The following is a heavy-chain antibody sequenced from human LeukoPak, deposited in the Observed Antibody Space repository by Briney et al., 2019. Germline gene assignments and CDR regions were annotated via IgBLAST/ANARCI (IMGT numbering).Heavy chain of an antibody. J-gene: IGHJ5*02. V-gene: IGHV1-2*06. Sequence: ASVKVSCKASGGTFSSYAISWVRQAPGQGLEWMGRINPNSGGTNYAQKFQGRVTMTRDTSISTAYMELTRLKSDDTAVYYCARGPVTPIQNWFDPWGQGTLVTVSS. D-gene: IGHD4-17*01. CDR2: INPNSGGT. CDR3: ARGPVTPIQNWFDP. CDR1: GGTFSSYA.